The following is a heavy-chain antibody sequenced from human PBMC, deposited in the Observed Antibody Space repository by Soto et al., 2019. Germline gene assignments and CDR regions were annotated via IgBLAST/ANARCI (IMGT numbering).Heavy chain of an antibody. CDR3: AAGQQLVSAFDI. V-gene: IGHV1-58*02. CDR2: IVVGSGNT. CDR1: GYTFTNFG. J-gene: IGHJ3*02. Sequence: SVKVSCKASGYTFTNFGISWVRQAPGQGLEWMGWIVVGSGNTNYAQKFQERVTITRDMSTSTAYMELSSLRSEDTAVYYCAAGQQLVSAFDIWGQGTMVTVSS. D-gene: IGHD6-13*01.